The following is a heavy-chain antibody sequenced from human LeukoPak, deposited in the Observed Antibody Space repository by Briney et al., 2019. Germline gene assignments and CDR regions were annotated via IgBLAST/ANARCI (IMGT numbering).Heavy chain of an antibody. Sequence: QAGGSLRLSCAASGFTVSTSYMSWVRQAPGRGLEWVSLIYSGGSTYYADSMKGRFTISRDNSKNTLWLQMNSVRTEDTAVYYCAKDNPIEEVPGLGPGQWGQGTLVTVSS. V-gene: IGHV3-66*01. CDR1: GFTVSTSY. D-gene: IGHD2-2*01. CDR2: IYSGGST. J-gene: IGHJ4*02. CDR3: AKDNPIEEVPGLGPGQ.